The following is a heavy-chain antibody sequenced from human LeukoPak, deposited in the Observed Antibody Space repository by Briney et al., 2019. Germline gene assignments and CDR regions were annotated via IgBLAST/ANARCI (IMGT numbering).Heavy chain of an antibody. Sequence: PSETLSLTCTVSGGSLSSYYWSWIRQPAGKGLEWIGRIYTSGSTNYNPSLKGRVTMSVDTSKNQFSLKLSSVTAADTAVYYCAREGPLTEYNACDIWGQGTMVTVSS. V-gene: IGHV4-4*07. CDR2: IYTSGST. J-gene: IGHJ3*02. D-gene: IGHD2-8*02. CDR3: AREGPLTEYNACDI. CDR1: GGSLSSYY.